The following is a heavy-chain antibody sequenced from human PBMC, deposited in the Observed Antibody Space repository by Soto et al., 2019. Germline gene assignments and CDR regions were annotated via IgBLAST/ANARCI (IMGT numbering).Heavy chain of an antibody. V-gene: IGHV4-30-4*01. Sequence: QVQLQESGPGLVKPSQTLSLTCTVSGGSISSGDYYWSWIRQPPGKGLEWIGYIYYSGSTYYYPSLKSGVTISVDTSKNQFSLKQSSVTAAYPAGYYCAIVLRVGALFDIWGQGTMVTVSS. CDR3: AIVLRVGALFDI. CDR2: IYYSGST. CDR1: GGSISSGDYY. D-gene: IGHD3-10*01. J-gene: IGHJ3*02.